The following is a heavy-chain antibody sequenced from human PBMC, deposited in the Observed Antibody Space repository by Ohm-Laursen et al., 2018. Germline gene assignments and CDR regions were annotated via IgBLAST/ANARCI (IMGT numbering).Heavy chain of an antibody. J-gene: IGHJ4*02. CDR2: ISYDGSNK. CDR1: GFTFSSYG. V-gene: IGHV3-30*18. D-gene: IGHD6-6*01. Sequence: SLRLSCAASGFTFSSYGMHWVRQAPGKGLEWVAVISYDGSNKYYADSVKGRFTISRDNSKNTLYLQINSLRAEDTAVYYCAKGLIAARLTPIDYWGQGTLVTVSS. CDR3: AKGLIAARLTPIDY.